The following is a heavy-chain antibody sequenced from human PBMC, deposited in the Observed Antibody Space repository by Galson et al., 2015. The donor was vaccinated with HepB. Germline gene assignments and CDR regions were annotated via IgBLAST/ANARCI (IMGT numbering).Heavy chain of an antibody. CDR1: GYSFTSYW. D-gene: IGHD6-13*01. CDR3: ARQGNIGGGQQLP. Sequence: QSGAEVKKPGESLRISCKGSGYSFTSYWISWVRQMPGKGLEWMGRIDPSDSHTNYSPSFQGKVTISPDKSISTAYLQWNSLKATDTAMYYCARQGNIGGGQQLPWGQGTLVTVSS. V-gene: IGHV5-10-1*01. J-gene: IGHJ5*02. CDR2: IDPSDSHT.